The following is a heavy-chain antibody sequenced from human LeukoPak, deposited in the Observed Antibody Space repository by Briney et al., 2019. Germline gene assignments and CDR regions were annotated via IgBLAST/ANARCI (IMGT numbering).Heavy chain of an antibody. D-gene: IGHD4-23*01. Sequence: EESLKISCKGSGYSFTSYWIGWVRQMPGKGLEWMGIIYPGDSNTRYSPSFQGQVTISADKSISTAYLQWSSLKASDTAMYYCARQPLTVVPYYFDYWGQGTLVTVSS. V-gene: IGHV5-51*01. CDR2: IYPGDSNT. J-gene: IGHJ4*02. CDR3: ARQPLTVVPYYFDY. CDR1: GYSFTSYW.